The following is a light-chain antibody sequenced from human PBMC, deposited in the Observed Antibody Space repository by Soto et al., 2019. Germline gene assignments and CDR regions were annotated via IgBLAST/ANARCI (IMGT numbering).Light chain of an antibody. J-gene: IGKJ1*01. CDR1: QSLLHSNGYNY. Sequence: IVMTQNPLSLPVTPGEPASISCRSSQSLLHSNGYNYLDWYLQKPGQSPQLLIYLGSNRASGVPDRFSGSGSGTDFTLKISRVEAEDVGVYYCMQALQTPRTFGHG. CDR2: LGS. V-gene: IGKV2-28*01. CDR3: MQALQTPRT.